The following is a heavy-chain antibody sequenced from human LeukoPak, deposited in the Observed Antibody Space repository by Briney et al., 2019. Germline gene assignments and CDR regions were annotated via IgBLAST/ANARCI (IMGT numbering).Heavy chain of an antibody. D-gene: IGHD2-21*02. J-gene: IGHJ5*02. CDR2: IYHRGYT. CDR3: ARLFCGGDCSSFHPDWFDP. CDR1: GYSISSGYY. V-gene: IGHV4-38-2*01. Sequence: PSETLSLTCAVSGYSISSGYYWGWLRPPPGKGLEWIGSIYHRGYTYYNPSLKSRVTISVDTSKNQFSLKLTSVTAADTAVYYCARLFCGGDCSSFHPDWFDPWGQGTLVTVSS.